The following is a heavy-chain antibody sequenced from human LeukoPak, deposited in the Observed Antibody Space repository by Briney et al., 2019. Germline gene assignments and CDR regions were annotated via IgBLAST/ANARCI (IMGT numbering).Heavy chain of an antibody. J-gene: IGHJ6*02. CDR2: ISYDGSNK. V-gene: IGHV3-30*18. Sequence: GGSLRLSCAASGSTFSSYGMHWVRQAPGKGLEWVAVISYDGSNKYYADSVKGRFTISRDNSKNTLYLQMNSLRAEDTAVYYCAKDRAWYYYYGMDVWGQGTTVTVSS. CDR1: GSTFSSYG. D-gene: IGHD3-10*01. CDR3: AKDRAWYYYYGMDV.